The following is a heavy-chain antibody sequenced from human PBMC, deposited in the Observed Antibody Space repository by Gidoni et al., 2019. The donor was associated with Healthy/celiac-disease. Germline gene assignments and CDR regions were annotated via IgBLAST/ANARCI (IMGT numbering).Heavy chain of an antibody. CDR2: ISGSGGST. J-gene: IGHJ3*02. CDR3: AKAPALRSAFDI. V-gene: IGHV3-23*01. Sequence: EVQLLESGGGLVQPGGSLRLSCAASGFTFSSYAMSWVRQAPGKGLEGVSAISGSGGSTYYADSVKGRFTISRDNSKNTLYLQMNSLRAEDTAVYYCAKAPALRSAFDIWGQGTMVTVSS. D-gene: IGHD4-17*01. CDR1: GFTFSSYA.